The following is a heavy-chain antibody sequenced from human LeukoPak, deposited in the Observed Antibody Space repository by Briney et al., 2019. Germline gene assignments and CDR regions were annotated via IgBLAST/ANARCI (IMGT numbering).Heavy chain of an antibody. CDR2: INPNSGGT. D-gene: IGHD3-9*01. CDR3: ARDGKPYYNILTGYEDYYFGMDV. Sequence: ASVTVSCKASGYTFTGYYMHWVRQAPGQGLEGMGWINPNSGGTNYAQKLQGRVTMTTDTSTSTAYMELRSLRSDDTAVYYCARDGKPYYNILTGYEDYYFGMDVWGQGTTVTVSS. CDR1: GYTFTGYY. V-gene: IGHV1-2*02. J-gene: IGHJ6*02.